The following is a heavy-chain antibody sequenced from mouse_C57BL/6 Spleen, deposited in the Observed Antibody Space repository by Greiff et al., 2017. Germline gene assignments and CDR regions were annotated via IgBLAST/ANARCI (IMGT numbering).Heavy chain of an antibody. CDR2: ISSGSSTI. CDR3: ASNWDEDY. Sequence: EVQLVESGGGLVKPGGSLKLSCAASGFTFSDYGMHWVRQAPEKGLEWVAYISSGSSTIYYADTVKGRFTISRDNAKNTLFLKMTSLRAEDTAMYYCASNWDEDYWGQGTTLTVSS. CDR1: GFTFSDYG. J-gene: IGHJ2*01. D-gene: IGHD4-1*01. V-gene: IGHV5-17*01.